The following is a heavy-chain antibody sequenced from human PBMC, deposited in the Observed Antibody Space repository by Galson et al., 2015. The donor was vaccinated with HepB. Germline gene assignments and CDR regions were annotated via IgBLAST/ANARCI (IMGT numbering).Heavy chain of an antibody. J-gene: IGHJ6*02. V-gene: IGHV3-21*01. D-gene: IGHD4-23*01. CDR3: ARAWPTTVVTFYYYYGMDV. CDR2: ISSSSSYI. Sequence: SLRLSCAASGFTFSSYSVNWVRQAPGKGLEWVSSISSSSSYIYYADSVKGRFTISRDNAKNSLYLQMNSLRAEDTAVYYCARAWPTTVVTFYYYYGMDVWGQGTTVTVSS. CDR1: GFTFSSYS.